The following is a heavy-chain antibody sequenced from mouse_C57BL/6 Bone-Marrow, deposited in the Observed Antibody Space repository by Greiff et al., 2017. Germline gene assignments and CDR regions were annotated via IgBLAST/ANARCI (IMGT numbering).Heavy chain of an antibody. V-gene: IGHV14-2*01. CDR2: IDPEDGET. Sequence: EVQGVESGAELVKPGASVKLSCTASGFNIKDYYMHWVKQRNEQGLEWFGRIDPEDGETKSAPKFQGEATITADTTSNTAYLQLSCLTSEDAAVYYWSRRAYWGQGTTLTVSS. CDR1: GFNIKDYY. D-gene: IGHD3-3*01. CDR3: SRRAY. J-gene: IGHJ2*01.